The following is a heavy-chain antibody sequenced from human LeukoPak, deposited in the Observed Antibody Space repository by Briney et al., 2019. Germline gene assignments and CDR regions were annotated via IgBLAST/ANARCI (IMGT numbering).Heavy chain of an antibody. CDR3: ARAYCSGGSCMMELDY. CDR1: GYTFTGYY. V-gene: IGHV1-2*04. J-gene: IGHJ4*02. Sequence: ASVKVSCKASGYTFTGYYMRWVRQAPGQGLEWMGWINPNSGGTNYAQKFQGWVTMTRDTSISTAYMELSRLRSDDTAVYYCARAYCSGGSCMMELDYWGQGTLVTVSS. CDR2: INPNSGGT. D-gene: IGHD2-15*01.